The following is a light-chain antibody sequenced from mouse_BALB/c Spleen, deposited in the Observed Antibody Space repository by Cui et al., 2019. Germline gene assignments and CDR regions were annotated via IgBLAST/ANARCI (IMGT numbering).Light chain of an antibody. Sequence: QIVLSQSPAILSASPEQKVIMTCRASSSVSYIHWYKQKPGSSPKPWIYGTSNLASGVPASFSGSGSGTSYSLTISRVEADDAATYYCQQWSSNPFTFGSGTKLEIK. CDR3: QQWSSNPFT. CDR1: SSVSY. V-gene: IGKV4-72*01. J-gene: IGKJ4*01. CDR2: GTS.